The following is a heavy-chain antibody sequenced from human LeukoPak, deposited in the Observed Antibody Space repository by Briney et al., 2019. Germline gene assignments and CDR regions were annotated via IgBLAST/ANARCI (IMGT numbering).Heavy chain of an antibody. CDR1: GFTFSTYG. CDR3: AKGYLYGSGSEDY. D-gene: IGHD3-10*01. Sequence: GGSLRLSCAASGFTFSTYGMHWVRQAPGKGLEWVAIISFDGSNKYYTDSVKGRFTISRDNSKNTLYLEMNSLRAEDTAVYYCAKGYLYGSGSEDYWGQGTLVTVSS. CDR2: ISFDGSNK. V-gene: IGHV3-30*18. J-gene: IGHJ4*02.